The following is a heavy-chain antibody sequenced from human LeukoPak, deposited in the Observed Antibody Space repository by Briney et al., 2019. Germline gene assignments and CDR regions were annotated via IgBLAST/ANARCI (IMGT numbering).Heavy chain of an antibody. Sequence: PGGSLILSCAASGFTVSSNYMSSVRQAPGKGLEWVSVIYSGGSTYYADSVKGRFTISRDNSKNTLYLQMNSLRAEDTAVYYCARGQRHSSSWYGPDAFDIWGQGTMVTVSS. CDR1: GFTVSSNY. CDR2: IYSGGST. V-gene: IGHV3-53*01. CDR3: ARGQRHSSSWYGPDAFDI. J-gene: IGHJ3*02. D-gene: IGHD6-13*01.